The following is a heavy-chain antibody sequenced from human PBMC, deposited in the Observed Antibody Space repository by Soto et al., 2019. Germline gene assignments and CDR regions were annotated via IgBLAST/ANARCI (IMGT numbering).Heavy chain of an antibody. CDR3: ARMRGVATDY. CDR1: GDSIGTYY. CDR2: IDYSGHT. V-gene: IGHV4-59*01. J-gene: IGHJ4*02. D-gene: IGHD1-26*01. Sequence: QVQLQESGPGLLKPSETLSLTCSVSGDSIGTYYWSWIRQPPGEGLEWVASIDYSGHTNYNPSLKSRVTISVDTSKNQFALRVSFVTAADTPVYFCARMRGVATDYWGQGTLVTVSS.